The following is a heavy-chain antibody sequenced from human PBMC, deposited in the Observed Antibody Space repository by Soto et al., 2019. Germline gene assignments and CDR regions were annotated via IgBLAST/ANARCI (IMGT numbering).Heavy chain of an antibody. J-gene: IGHJ5*02. Sequence: GGSLRLSCAASGFTFSSYSMNWVRQAPGKGLEWVSGISGGGGVSTYYADSVKGRFTISRDNSMNTLYLQMNRLRAEDTAVYYCAKDAISMVRGVNNWFDPWGQGTLVTVSS. V-gene: IGHV3-23*01. CDR1: GFTFSSYS. D-gene: IGHD3-10*01. CDR3: AKDAISMVRGVNNWFDP. CDR2: ISGGGGVST.